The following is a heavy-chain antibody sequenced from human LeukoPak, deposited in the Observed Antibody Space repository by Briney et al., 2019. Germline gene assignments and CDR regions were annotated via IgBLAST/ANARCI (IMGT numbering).Heavy chain of an antibody. Sequence: GRSLRLSCTASGFTFCVYAMSWGRQAPGEGLGWVGFIRTKAYGGTTEYAASVRGRFTISRDDSKSIAYLQMNSLKTEDTAVYYCIRGWYHFDCWGQGTLVTVSS. J-gene: IGHJ4*02. D-gene: IGHD6-19*01. CDR3: IRGWYHFDC. CDR1: GFTFCVYA. CDR2: IRTKAYGGTT. V-gene: IGHV3-49*04.